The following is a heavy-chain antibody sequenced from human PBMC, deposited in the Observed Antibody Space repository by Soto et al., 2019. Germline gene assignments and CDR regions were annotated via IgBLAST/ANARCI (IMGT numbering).Heavy chain of an antibody. CDR3: ASTNWAYAFDF. J-gene: IGHJ3*01. V-gene: IGHV4-30-4*01. CDR1: GGFIRSGDYY. CDR2: IHHSGRA. Sequence: QVQLQESGPGLVKPSQTLSLTCTVSGGFIRSGDYYWTWIRQPQGQGLEWIGYIHHSGRAYYNPSLKSRATMSVDTSENQFSLKLTSMTAADTAFYFCASTNWAYAFDFWGHGTLVTVSS. D-gene: IGHD7-27*01.